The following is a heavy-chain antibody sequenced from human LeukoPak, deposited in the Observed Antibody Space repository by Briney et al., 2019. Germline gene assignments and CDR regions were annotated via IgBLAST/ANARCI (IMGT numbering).Heavy chain of an antibody. D-gene: IGHD2-21*02. CDR3: AREQCGGDCYSTHNDYYYYYMDV. Sequence: ASVKVSCKASGYTFTSYGISWVRQAPGQGLEWMGWISAYNGNTNYAQKLQGRVTMTTDTSTSTAYMELRSLRSDDTAVYYCAREQCGGDCYSTHNDYYYYYMDVWGKGTTVTVSS. V-gene: IGHV1-18*01. J-gene: IGHJ6*03. CDR1: GYTFTSYG. CDR2: ISAYNGNT.